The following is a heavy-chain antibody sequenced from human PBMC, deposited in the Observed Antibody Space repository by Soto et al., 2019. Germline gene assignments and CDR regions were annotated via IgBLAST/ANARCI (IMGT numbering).Heavy chain of an antibody. CDR2: ISADIGNT. Sequence: QVQLVQSGAEVKKPGASVKVSCKASGYTFSSYGISWVRQAPGQGLEWMGWISADIGNTNYAQNLQGRVTMTTAKTTSTAYKELRSMKSADTAVYYCARDDSCGPFAYWGKGTLVT. CDR3: ARDDSCGPFAY. D-gene: IGHD4-4*01. V-gene: IGHV1-18*01. J-gene: IGHJ4*02. CDR1: GYTFSSYG.